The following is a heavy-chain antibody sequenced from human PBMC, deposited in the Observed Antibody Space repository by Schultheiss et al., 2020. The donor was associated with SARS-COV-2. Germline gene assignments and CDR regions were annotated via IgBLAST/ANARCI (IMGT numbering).Heavy chain of an antibody. CDR1: GFSFSNYG. V-gene: IGHV3-33*01. CDR2: IWFDGSPT. D-gene: IGHD2-2*01. J-gene: IGHJ6*02. Sequence: GESLKISCAASGFSFSNYGMHWVRQAPGKGLEWVAVIWFDGSPTCYADSVRGRFTISRDNSKNTVYLQMTGLRAEDTAVYYCARVRDVVVPAALYERYYYGMDVWGQGTTVTVSS. CDR3: ARVRDVVVPAALYERYYYGMDV.